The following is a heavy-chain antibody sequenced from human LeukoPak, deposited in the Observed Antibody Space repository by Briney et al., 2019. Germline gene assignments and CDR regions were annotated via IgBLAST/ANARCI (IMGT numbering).Heavy chain of an antibody. D-gene: IGHD2-2*01. CDR1: GFPFSSYA. CDR2: IICSCGST. CDR3: EKGGDCSRTSCYFPYL. V-gene: IGHV3-23*01. J-gene: IGHJ1*01. Sequence: PGGSLTLSCAASGFPFSSYAKSWVRQPPGKGLEWVSAIICSCGSTYYADSVQCSFTITRDNSKNTLYMQMNSVRAEDTAVYYCEKGGDCSRTSCYFPYLWGQGPVL.